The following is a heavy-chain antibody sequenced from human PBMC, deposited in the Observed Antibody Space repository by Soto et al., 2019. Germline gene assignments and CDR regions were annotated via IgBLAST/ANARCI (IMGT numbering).Heavy chain of an antibody. CDR2: INRSGRGA. D-gene: IGHD2-21*01. CDR1: GYTSKTHY. J-gene: IGHJ1*01. CDR3: ATVESCGGDCYYFQH. V-gene: IGHV1-46*02. Sequence: QVQLLQSGPEVKKSGASVKLSCTASGYTSKTHYLQWVREAPGQGLQWMGLINRSGRGALYAQKFQGRVALPMDTSTRTVFLEMNSLRSEDTAVYYCATVESCGGDCYYFQHWGQGTVLTVSS.